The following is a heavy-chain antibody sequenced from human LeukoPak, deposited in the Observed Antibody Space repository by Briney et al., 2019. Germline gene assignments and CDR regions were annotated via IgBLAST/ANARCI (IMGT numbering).Heavy chain of an antibody. CDR2: IHIDGSST. J-gene: IGHJ3*02. V-gene: IGHV3-74*01. CDR3: ARPGVATIADAFDI. Sequence: PGGSLRLSCAASGFTFSAYWMHWVRQATGKGLVWVSRIHIDGSSTTYADSVKGRFTISRDNAKNTLYLQMNSLRAEDTAVYYCARPGVATIADAFDIWGQGTMVTVSS. CDR1: GFTFSAYW. D-gene: IGHD5-24*01.